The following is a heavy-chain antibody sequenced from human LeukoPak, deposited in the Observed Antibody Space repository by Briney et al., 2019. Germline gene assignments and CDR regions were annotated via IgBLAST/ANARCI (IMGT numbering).Heavy chain of an antibody. V-gene: IGHV1-18*01. D-gene: IGHD3-3*01. J-gene: IGHJ5*02. CDR3: ARSSRSGSGYSYWFDP. CDR2: ISAYNGNT. Sequence: RASVKVSCKASGYTFTSYGISWVRQAPGQGLEWMGWISAYNGNTNYAQKLQGRVTVTTDTSTSTAYMELRSLRSDDTAMYYCARSSRSGSGYSYWFDPWGQGTLVPVSP. CDR1: GYTFTSYG.